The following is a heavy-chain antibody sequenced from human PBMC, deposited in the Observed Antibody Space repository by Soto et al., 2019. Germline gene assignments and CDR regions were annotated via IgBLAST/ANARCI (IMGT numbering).Heavy chain of an antibody. J-gene: IGHJ4*02. Sequence: SVKVSCKASGFTFTSSAVQWVRQARGQRLERIGWIVVGSGNTNYAQKFQERVTITRDMSTSTAYMELSSLRSEDTAVYYCAAVLCSGGSCYSDYWGQGTLVTVSS. V-gene: IGHV1-58*01. D-gene: IGHD2-15*01. CDR2: IVVGSGNT. CDR1: GFTFTSSA. CDR3: AAVLCSGGSCYSDY.